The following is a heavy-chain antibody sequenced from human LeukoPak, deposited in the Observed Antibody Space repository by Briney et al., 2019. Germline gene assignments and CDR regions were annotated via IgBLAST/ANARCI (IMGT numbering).Heavy chain of an antibody. CDR2: IKQDGSER. CDR3: ARSHVWGRDYDY. J-gene: IGHJ4*02. D-gene: IGHD3-16*01. CDR1: GFTFSTYW. Sequence: PGGSLRLSCTPSGFTFSTYWMSWVRQAPGKGLEWVANIKQDGSERYYVDSVRGRFTISRDNAKNSLYLQMDSLRAEDTAVYYCARSHVWGRDYDYWGQGTLVTVSS. V-gene: IGHV3-7*01.